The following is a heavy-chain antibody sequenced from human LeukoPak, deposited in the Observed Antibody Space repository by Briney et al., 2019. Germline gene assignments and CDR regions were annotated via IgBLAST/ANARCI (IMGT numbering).Heavy chain of an antibody. CDR2: ISGDGSST. J-gene: IGHJ4*02. D-gene: IGHD6-13*01. CDR3: AKEKIAAALDH. V-gene: IGHV3-43*02. CDR1: GFTFDDCA. Sequence: GRSLRLSCEASGFTFDDCAMHWVRQAPGQGLEWVSLISGDGSSTYYADSVKGRFTISRDNSKNSLYLQMNSLTTEDTAFYYCAKEKIAAALDHWGQGTLVTVSS.